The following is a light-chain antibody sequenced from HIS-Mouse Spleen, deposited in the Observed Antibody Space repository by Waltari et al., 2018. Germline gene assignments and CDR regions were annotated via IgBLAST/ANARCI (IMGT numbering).Light chain of an antibody. CDR1: RPNIWPNY. J-gene: IGLJ2*01. CDR2: DNN. V-gene: IGLV1-51*01. CDR3: GTWDSSLSAVV. Sequence: QSVLTQPPSVSAAPGQKVTLSCSGSRPNIWPNYVHWYQQLPGTAPKLLIYDNNKRPSGIPDRFSGSKSGTSAALGITGLQTGDEADYYCGTWDSSLSAVVFGGGTKLTVL.